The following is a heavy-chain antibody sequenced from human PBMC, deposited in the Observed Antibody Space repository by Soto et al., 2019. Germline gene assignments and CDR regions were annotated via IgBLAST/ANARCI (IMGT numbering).Heavy chain of an antibody. J-gene: IGHJ4*02. CDR2: ISSDGSNK. CDR1: GFSFSSYA. V-gene: IGHV3-30-3*01. D-gene: IGHD2-21*01. CDR3: ACPDCYFEY. Sequence: GGSLRLSCAASGFSFSSYAMHWVRQAPGKGLEWVAVISSDGSNKYHADSVEGRFTISRDNSKNTLYLQMNSLRAEDTAVYYCACPDCYFEYWGQGTLVTVSS.